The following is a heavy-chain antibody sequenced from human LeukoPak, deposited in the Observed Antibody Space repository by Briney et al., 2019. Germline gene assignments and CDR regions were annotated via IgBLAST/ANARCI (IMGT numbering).Heavy chain of an antibody. D-gene: IGHD2-8*01. Sequence: GGSLRLSCAASGFTFRNYAIHWVRQAPGKGLEWVAVISSDGTNKNYADSVKGRFTISRDYSKNTLYLQMNSLRAEDTAVYYCAKASNGGWTYYFDYWGQGILVTVSS. CDR3: AKASNGGWTYYFDY. V-gene: IGHV3-30-3*01. CDR2: ISSDGTNK. J-gene: IGHJ4*02. CDR1: GFTFRNYA.